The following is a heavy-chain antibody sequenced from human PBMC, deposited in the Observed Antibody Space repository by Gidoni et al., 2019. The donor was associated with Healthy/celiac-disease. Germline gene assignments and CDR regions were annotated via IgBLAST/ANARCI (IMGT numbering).Heavy chain of an antibody. V-gene: IGHV5-10-1*01. CDR2: IDSNDSYN. CDR1: GYSFTSYW. Sequence: EVQLVPSGAEVKKPGESLRISCKGSGYSFTSYWISWVRQMPGKGLEWVGGIDSNDSYNNYRPSLPGHFTLSADKSIRTSYLQLSRLKGSDTGMYYCSGGVTIVRGNDYWGQGTLVPVS. D-gene: IGHD3-10*01. CDR3: SGGVTIVRGNDY. J-gene: IGHJ4*02.